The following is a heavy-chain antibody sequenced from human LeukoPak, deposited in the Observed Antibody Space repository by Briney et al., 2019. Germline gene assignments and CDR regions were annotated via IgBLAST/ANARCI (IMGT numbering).Heavy chain of an antibody. CDR3: ARRWPHSSGYYLFDY. J-gene: IGHJ4*02. V-gene: IGHV1-69*05. CDR1: GGTFSRHG. Sequence: SVKVSCKASGGTFSRHGLRWVRQAPGQGLEWMGGIIPIFGSTTYAQSFQGRVTFTMDESTSTAYMELSSLRTDDTAVYYCARRWPHSSGYYLFDYWGQGTLVTVSS. CDR2: IIPIFGST. D-gene: IGHD3-22*01.